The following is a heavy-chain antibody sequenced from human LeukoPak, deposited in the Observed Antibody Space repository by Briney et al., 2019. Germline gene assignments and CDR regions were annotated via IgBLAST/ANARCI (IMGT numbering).Heavy chain of an antibody. Sequence: GSLGLSCAASGFTFSSYAMHWVRQAPGQGLEWVAVISYDGSNKYYADSVKGRFTISRDNARNTLYLQMNSLRGEDTAVYYCVRDSNGFDPWGQGTLVTVSS. J-gene: IGHJ5*02. V-gene: IGHV3-30-3*01. CDR1: GFTFSSYA. CDR2: ISYDGSNK. D-gene: IGHD4-11*01. CDR3: VRDSNGFDP.